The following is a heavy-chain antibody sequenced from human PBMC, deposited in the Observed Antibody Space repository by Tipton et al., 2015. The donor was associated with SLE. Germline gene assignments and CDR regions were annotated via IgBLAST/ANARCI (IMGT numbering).Heavy chain of an antibody. CDR1: GFTFNDYW. CDR3: ARRGNYMADAFDI. V-gene: IGHV3-48*01. CDR2: ITSSGSIT. D-gene: IGHD1-7*01. J-gene: IGHJ3*02. Sequence: SLRLSCATSGFTFNDYWMTWVRQAPGKGLEWISYITSSGSITHYADSVKGRFTISRDNAKNSLFLQMNSLRVEDTAVYYCARRGNYMADAFDIWGQGTMVTVSS.